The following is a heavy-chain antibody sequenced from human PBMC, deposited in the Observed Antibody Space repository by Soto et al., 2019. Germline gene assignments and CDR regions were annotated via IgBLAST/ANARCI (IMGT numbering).Heavy chain of an antibody. CDR2: FDPEDGET. CDR3: ATDPAARPGGIFDY. CDR1: GYTLTELS. D-gene: IGHD6-6*01. J-gene: IGHJ4*02. V-gene: IGHV1-24*01. Sequence: ASVKVSCKVSGYTLTELSMHWVRQAPGKGLEWMGGFDPEDGETIYAQKFQGRVTMTEDTSTDTAYMELSSLRSEDTAVYYCATDPAARPGGIFDYWGQGTLVTVSS.